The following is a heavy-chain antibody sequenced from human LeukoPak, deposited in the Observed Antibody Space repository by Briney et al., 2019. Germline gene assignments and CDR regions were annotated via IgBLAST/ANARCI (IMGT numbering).Heavy chain of an antibody. Sequence: ASVKVSCKASGGTFSSYAISWVRQAPGQGLEWMGRIIPILGIANYAQKFQGRVTITADKSTSTAYMELSSLRSEDTAVYYCARDYRITIFGGDYWGQGTLVTVSS. CDR2: IIPILGIA. CDR1: GGTFSSYA. CDR3: ARDYRITIFGGDY. V-gene: IGHV1-69*04. J-gene: IGHJ4*02. D-gene: IGHD3-3*01.